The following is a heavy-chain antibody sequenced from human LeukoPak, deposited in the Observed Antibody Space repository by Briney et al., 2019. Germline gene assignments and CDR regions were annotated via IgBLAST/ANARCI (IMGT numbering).Heavy chain of an antibody. D-gene: IGHD2-2*01. CDR2: ISSSSSYI. Sequence: GGSLRLSCAASGFTFSSYHMNWVRQAPGKGLEWVSSISSSSSYIYYVDSVEGRFTISRDKAKNSLYLQMTSLRAEDTAMYYCAREIQTAMSAFDIWGQGTMVTVSS. V-gene: IGHV3-21*01. J-gene: IGHJ3*02. CDR3: AREIQTAMSAFDI. CDR1: GFTFSSYH.